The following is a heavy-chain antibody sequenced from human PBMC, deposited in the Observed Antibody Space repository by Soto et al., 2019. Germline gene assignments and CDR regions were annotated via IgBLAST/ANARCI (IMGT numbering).Heavy chain of an antibody. D-gene: IGHD4-17*01. CDR1: GYTFISYD. Sequence: GASVKGSRKASGYTFISYDIKWVRQATGQGLEWMGWMNPNSDNTGYAQKFQGRVTMTRNISISTAYMELSNLRSEDTAVYYCARATLMGTVTTDYWGQGTLVTVSS. CDR2: MNPNSDNT. J-gene: IGHJ4*02. CDR3: ARATLMGTVTTDY. V-gene: IGHV1-8*02.